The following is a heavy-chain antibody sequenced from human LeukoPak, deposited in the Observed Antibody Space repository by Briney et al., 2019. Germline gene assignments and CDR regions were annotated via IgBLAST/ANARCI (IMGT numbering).Heavy chain of an antibody. CDR2: MNPNSGNT. CDR3: ARAHDYSNYEHWFDP. V-gene: IGHV1-8*02. J-gene: IGHJ5*02. D-gene: IGHD4-11*01. CDR1: GCTFTSYD. Sequence: ASVKVSCKASGCTFTSYDINWVRQATGQGLEWMGWMNPNSGNTGYAQKFQGRVTMTRDTSTSTVYMELSSLRSEDTAVYYCARAHDYSNYEHWFDPWGQGTLVTVSS.